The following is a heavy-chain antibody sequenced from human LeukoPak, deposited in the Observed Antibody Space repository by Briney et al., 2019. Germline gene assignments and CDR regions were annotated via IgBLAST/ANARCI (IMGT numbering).Heavy chain of an antibody. D-gene: IGHD6-19*01. Sequence: SETLSLTCTVSGGSISSYYWSWIRQPPGKGLEWIGYIYYSGSTNYNPPLKSRVTISVDTSKNQFSLKLSSVTAADTAVYYCAREQYSSGLFDYWGQGTLVTVSS. CDR3: AREQYSSGLFDY. CDR2: IYYSGST. CDR1: GGSISSYY. V-gene: IGHV4-59*12. J-gene: IGHJ4*02.